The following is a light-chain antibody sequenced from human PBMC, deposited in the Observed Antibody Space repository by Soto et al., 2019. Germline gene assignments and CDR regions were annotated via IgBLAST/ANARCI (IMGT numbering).Light chain of an antibody. V-gene: IGKV3-20*01. CDR2: GAS. J-gene: IGKJ1*01. CDR1: QSVSSSY. CDR3: QYYGSSPKT. Sequence: EIVLTQSPGTLSLSPGERATLSCRASQSVSSSYLAWYQQKPGQAPRLLIYGASSRATGIPDRFSGRGSGTDFPLTISRLEPDDFGVYYCQYYGSSPKTFGQGTKVEIK.